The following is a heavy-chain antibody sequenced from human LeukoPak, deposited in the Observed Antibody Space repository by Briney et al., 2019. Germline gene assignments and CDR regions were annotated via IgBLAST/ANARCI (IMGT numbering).Heavy chain of an antibody. D-gene: IGHD4-17*01. CDR1: GFTLSSDS. Sequence: PGGSLRLSWAASGFTLSSDSRNWAGQAPGKGRGWVSYIDSGSRTIYYADSVKGRFTISRDNAKNSLYLQMNSLRDEDTAVYYCVRGYGDQFDYWGQGTLVTVSS. CDR3: VRGYGDQFDY. CDR2: IDSGSRTI. J-gene: IGHJ4*02. V-gene: IGHV3-48*02.